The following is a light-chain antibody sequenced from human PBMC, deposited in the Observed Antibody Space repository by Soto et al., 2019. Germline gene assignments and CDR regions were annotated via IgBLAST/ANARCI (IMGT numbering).Light chain of an antibody. V-gene: IGKV3-20*01. Sequence: IVLTQSPGTLSLSPGERATLSCRASQSVRSSYLAWYQQKPGQAPRLLIYGASSRATGIPDRFSGSGSGTDFTLTISRLEPEDFAVYYCQQYGSSPMYTFGQGTK. J-gene: IGKJ2*01. CDR1: QSVRSSY. CDR3: QQYGSSPMYT. CDR2: GAS.